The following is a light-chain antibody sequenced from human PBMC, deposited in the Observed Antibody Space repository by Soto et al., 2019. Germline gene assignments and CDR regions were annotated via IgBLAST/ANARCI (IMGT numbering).Light chain of an antibody. CDR2: GET. J-gene: IGLJ2*01. CDR3: QSFDSSLSNSI. V-gene: IGLV1-40*01. CDR1: GSNIGAGSD. Sequence: QSVLTQPPSVSWAPGQRVTISCTGSGSNIGAGSDVHWYQQFPGTAPKLLVYGETKRPSGVPDRFSGSKSGTSASLAITGLQDEDEADYYCQSFDSSLSNSIFGGGTKLTVL.